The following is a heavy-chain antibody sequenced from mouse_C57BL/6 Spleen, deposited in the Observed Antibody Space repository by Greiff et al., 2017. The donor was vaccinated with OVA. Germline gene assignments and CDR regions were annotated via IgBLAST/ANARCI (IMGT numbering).Heavy chain of an antibody. CDR3: ALTGTRYYAMDY. Sequence: QLQQSGPELVKPGASVKISCKASGYTFTDYYMNWVKQSHGKSLEWIGDINPNNGGTSYNQKFKGKATLTVDKSSSTAYMELRSLTSEDSAVYYCALTGTRYYAMDYWGQGTSVTVSS. CDR1: GYTFTDYY. CDR2: INPNNGGT. V-gene: IGHV1-26*01. D-gene: IGHD4-1*01. J-gene: IGHJ4*01.